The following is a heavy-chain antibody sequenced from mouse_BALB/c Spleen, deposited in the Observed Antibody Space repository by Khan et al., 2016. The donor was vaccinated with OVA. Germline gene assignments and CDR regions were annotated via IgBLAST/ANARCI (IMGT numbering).Heavy chain of an antibody. CDR2: IYPGGGYT. D-gene: IGHD3-1*01. V-gene: IGHV1-63*02. CDR1: GYTFTNYW. J-gene: IGHJ2*01. Sequence: QVQLQQSGAELVRPGTSVKMSCKAAGYTFTNYWIGWVKQRPGHGLEWVGDIYPGGGYTNYNEKFKGKATLTVDTSSSTAYMQLSSLTSEDSAFYYCAGRGAARATWDYFDYWGQGTTLTVSS. CDR3: AGRGAARATWDYFDY.